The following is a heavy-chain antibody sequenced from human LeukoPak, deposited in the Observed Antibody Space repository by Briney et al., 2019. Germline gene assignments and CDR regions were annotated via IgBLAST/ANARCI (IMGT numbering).Heavy chain of an antibody. V-gene: IGHV5-51*01. D-gene: IGHD2-15*01. CDR2: IYPGDSDT. CDR3: ARRRHCSSGSCEDFDF. CDR1: GYSFANYW. J-gene: IGHJ4*02. Sequence: GESLKISCKGSGYSFANYWIGWVRQMPGKGLEWMGTIYPGDSDTRYSQSFQGQVTISADKSISTAYLQGSSLKASDTAMYYCARRRHCSSGSCEDFDFWGQGTLVTVSS.